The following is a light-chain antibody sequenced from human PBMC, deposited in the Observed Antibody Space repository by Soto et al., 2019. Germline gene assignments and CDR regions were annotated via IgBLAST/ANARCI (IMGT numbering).Light chain of an antibody. CDR3: QKYNSAPLT. J-gene: IGKJ4*01. CDR1: QGISNY. CDR2: AAS. Sequence: DIQMTQSPSSLSASVGDRVTITCRASQGISNYFVWYQQKPWKVPKLLLYAASTLQSGVPSRFSGSGSGTDFTLTISSLQPEYVATYYCQKYNSAPLTCGGGPKVEIK. V-gene: IGKV1-27*01.